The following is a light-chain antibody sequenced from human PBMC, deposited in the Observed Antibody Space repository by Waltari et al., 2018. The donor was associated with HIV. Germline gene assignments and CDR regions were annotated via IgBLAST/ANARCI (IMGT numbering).Light chain of an antibody. Sequence: EVVLTQSPDTLSLSPGEGATLSCRASQTFKSNSLAWYQQKPGQAPRVLVYGISNRATCIPDRFSGSGSGTDFTLTISRLEPEDLAVYYCQQYGSTPLTFGGGTKVEI. J-gene: IGKJ4*01. CDR3: QQYGSTPLT. V-gene: IGKV3-20*01. CDR1: QTFKSNS. CDR2: GIS.